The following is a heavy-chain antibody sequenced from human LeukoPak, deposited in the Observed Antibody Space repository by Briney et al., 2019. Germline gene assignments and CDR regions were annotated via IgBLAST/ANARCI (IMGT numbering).Heavy chain of an antibody. CDR1: GFTFSSYA. D-gene: IGHD2-21*01. J-gene: IGHJ4*02. CDR2: ISYDGSNK. V-gene: IGHV3-30*04. Sequence: GGSLRLSCAASGFTFSSYAMHWVRQAPGKGLEWVAVISYDGSNKYYADSVKGRFTISRDNAKNTLYLQMNSLRADDTAVYYCARGGGGADYWGQGTVVTVSS. CDR3: ARGGGGADY.